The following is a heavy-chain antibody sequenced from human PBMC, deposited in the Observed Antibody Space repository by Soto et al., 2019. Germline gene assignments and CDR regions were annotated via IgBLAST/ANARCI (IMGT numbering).Heavy chain of an antibody. Sequence: EVQLVESGGGLVQPGGSLRLSCAASGFTFSSYSMNWVRQAPGKGLEWISDISNSGSYIYYSDSVKGRFTIPRDNAKNSLYRQMISLRDDDTAVYYCATSCLRGWYYFDPWGQGTLVTVSS. CDR2: ISNSGSYI. CDR3: ATSCLRGWYYFDP. CDR1: GFTFSSYS. J-gene: IGHJ4*02. D-gene: IGHD6-19*01. V-gene: IGHV3-48*02.